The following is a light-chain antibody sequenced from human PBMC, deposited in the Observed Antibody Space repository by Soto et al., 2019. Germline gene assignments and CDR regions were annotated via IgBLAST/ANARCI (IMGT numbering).Light chain of an antibody. V-gene: IGKV2-28*01. Sequence: DIVMTQSPLSLPVTPGEPASISCRSSQSLLHRNGYNYLDWYLQKPGQSPQLLSYLGSSRASGVPDRFSSSGSGTDFTLKISRVEAEDVGVYYCMQALQTQWTFGQGTKLEIK. J-gene: IGKJ2*02. CDR3: MQALQTQWT. CDR2: LGS. CDR1: QSLLHRNGYNY.